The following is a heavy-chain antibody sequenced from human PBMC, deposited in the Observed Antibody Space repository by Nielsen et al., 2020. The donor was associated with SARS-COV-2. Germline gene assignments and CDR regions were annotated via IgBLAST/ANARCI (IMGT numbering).Heavy chain of an antibody. CDR2: IYYSGST. V-gene: IGHV4-61*01. J-gene: IGHJ5*02. D-gene: IGHD2-15*01. CDR3: ARSGWYPAENWFDP. CDR1: GGSVSSGSYY. Sequence: SETLSLTCTVSGGSVSSGSYYWSWIRQPPGKGLEWIGYIYYSGSTNYNPSLKSRVTISVDTSKNQFSLKLSSVTAADTAVYYCARSGWYPAENWFDPWGQGTLVTVSS.